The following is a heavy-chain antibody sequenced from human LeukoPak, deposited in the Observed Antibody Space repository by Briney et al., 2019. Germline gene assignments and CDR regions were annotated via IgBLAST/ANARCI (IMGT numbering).Heavy chain of an antibody. J-gene: IGHJ4*02. CDR1: GFTFINHW. Sequence: GGSLRLSRAASGFTFINHWMTWVRQAAGEWMELVANMNQEGSEIYYVDSVRGRCIISRDNAKKSLYLQMNTLRAEDTAVYYCVRRYMATSAEDFDYWGQGTLVTVFS. V-gene: IGHV3-7*01. D-gene: IGHD3-16*02. CDR3: VRRYMATSAEDFDY. CDR2: MNQEGSEI.